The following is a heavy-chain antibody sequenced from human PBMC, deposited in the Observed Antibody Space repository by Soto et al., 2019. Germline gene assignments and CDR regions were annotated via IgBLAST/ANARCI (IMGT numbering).Heavy chain of an antibody. CDR3: AKDTYYYDSTGYYIFDY. Sequence: GGSLRLSCAASGFTFSTYGMHWVRQAPGKGLEWVAIKSYDRSNEYYADSVKGRFTISRDNSKNTLYLQMNSLRAEDTAVYYCAKDTYYYDSTGYYIFDYWGQGTLVTVSS. CDR2: KSYDRSNE. V-gene: IGHV3-30*18. J-gene: IGHJ4*02. D-gene: IGHD3-22*01. CDR1: GFTFSTYG.